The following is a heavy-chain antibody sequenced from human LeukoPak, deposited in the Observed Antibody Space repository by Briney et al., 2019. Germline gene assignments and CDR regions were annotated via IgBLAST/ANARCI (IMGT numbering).Heavy chain of an antibody. D-gene: IGHD3-22*01. CDR2: IGSSGVDT. V-gene: IGHV3-23*01. CDR1: GFTFSTYA. J-gene: IGHJ3*02. Sequence: GGSLRLSCTAAGFTFSTYAMGWARQAPGKGLEWVSGIGSSGVDTYYADSAKGRFTISRDNSKNTVYLQMNSLRAEDTAVYYCARDQYYYDLQDAFDIWGQGTMVTVSS. CDR3: ARDQYYYDLQDAFDI.